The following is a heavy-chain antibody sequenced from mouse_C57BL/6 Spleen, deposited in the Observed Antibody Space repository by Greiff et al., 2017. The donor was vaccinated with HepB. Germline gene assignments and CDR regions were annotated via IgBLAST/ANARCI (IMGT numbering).Heavy chain of an antibody. J-gene: IGHJ3*01. CDR2: ISYDGSN. CDR1: GYSITSGYY. D-gene: IGHD2-4*01. V-gene: IGHV3-6*01. CDR3: ASKAYYDYDAGFAY. Sequence: EVKVEESGPGLVKPSQSLSLTCSVTGYSITSGYYWNWIRQFPGNKLEWMGYISYDGSNNYNPSLKNRISITRDTSKNQFFLKLNSVTTEDTATYYCASKAYYDYDAGFAYWGQGTLVTVSA.